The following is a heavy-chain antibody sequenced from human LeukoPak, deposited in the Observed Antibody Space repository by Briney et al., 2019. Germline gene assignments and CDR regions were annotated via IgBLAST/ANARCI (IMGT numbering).Heavy chain of an antibody. D-gene: IGHD3-10*01. CDR2: ISGSGGST. Sequence: GGSLRLSCAASGFIFTNHAMNWVRQAPGKGLEWVSVISGSGGSTYYAGSVKGRFTSSRDNSQNTRYMQMNSLRAEETAVYYCAKGFRSGTYPLDYWGQGTLVTVSS. J-gene: IGHJ4*02. CDR3: AKGFRSGTYPLDY. V-gene: IGHV3-23*01. CDR1: GFIFTNHA.